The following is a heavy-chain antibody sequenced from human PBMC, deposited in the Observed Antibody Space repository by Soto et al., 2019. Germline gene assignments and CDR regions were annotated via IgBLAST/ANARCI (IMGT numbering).Heavy chain of an antibody. J-gene: IGHJ4*02. D-gene: IGHD6-13*01. CDR2: IWYDGSNK. Sequence: GGSLRLSCAASGFTFSSYGMHWVRQAPGKGLEWVAVIWYDGSNKYYADSVKGRFTISRDNSKNTLYLQMNSLRAEDTAVYYCAREGYSSSWYVRYFDYWGQGTLVTVSS. CDR3: AREGYSSSWYVRYFDY. V-gene: IGHV3-33*01. CDR1: GFTFSSYG.